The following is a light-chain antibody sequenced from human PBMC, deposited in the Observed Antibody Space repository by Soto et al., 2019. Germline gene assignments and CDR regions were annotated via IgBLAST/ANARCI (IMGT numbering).Light chain of an antibody. CDR1: SSDVGGYNY. J-gene: IGLJ2*01. Sequence: QSALTQPPSASGSPGQSVTISCTGTSSDVGGYNYVSWYQQHPGKAPKLMIYEVTKRPSGVPDRFSGSKSGNTASLTVSGLHAEDEADYYCSSYAGSNHLFGGGTKLTVL. CDR3: SSYAGSNHL. CDR2: EVT. V-gene: IGLV2-8*01.